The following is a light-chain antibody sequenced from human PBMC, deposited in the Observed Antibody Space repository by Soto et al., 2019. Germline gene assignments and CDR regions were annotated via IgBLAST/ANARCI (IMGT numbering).Light chain of an antibody. CDR3: QQYSNWPPFT. CDR2: DTS. V-gene: IGKV3-15*01. Sequence: ETVMTQSPGTPSVSLGERATLSRRASQSVSIHLAWYQHKPGQAPGRLIYDTSTRATGSAARFSGSGSGTEFTLTISSLQSEDYAVYYCQQYSNWPPFTFGQGTRLEIK. CDR1: QSVSIH. J-gene: IGKJ5*01.